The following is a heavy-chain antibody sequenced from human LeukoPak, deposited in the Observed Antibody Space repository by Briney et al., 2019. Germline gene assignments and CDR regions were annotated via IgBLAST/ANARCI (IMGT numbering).Heavy chain of an antibody. J-gene: IGHJ4*02. D-gene: IGHD3-16*01. Sequence: KTSETLSLTCTVSDGSIRSYYWSWIRQSPGKGLEWIGYIYYTGSTDYNPSLKSRVTISIDTSKNQFSLKLSSVTAADTAVYYGAREVGGSYYGYWGQGTLVTVSS. V-gene: IGHV4-59*01. CDR2: IYYTGST. CDR1: DGSIRSYY. CDR3: AREVGGSYYGY.